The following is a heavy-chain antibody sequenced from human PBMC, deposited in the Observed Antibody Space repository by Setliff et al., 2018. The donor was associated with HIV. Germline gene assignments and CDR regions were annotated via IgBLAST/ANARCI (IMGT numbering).Heavy chain of an antibody. Sequence: PSETLSLTCTVPGGSISISSYYWGWIRQPPGKGLEWIGSIYYSGSTYYNPSLKCRVTISVDTSKNQFSLKLSSVTAADTAVYYCAREGGNYDILTGYYNIGLDYWGQGTLVTVSS. CDR1: GGSISISSYY. CDR2: IYYSGST. J-gene: IGHJ4*02. CDR3: AREGGNYDILTGYYNIGLDY. V-gene: IGHV4-39*07. D-gene: IGHD3-9*01.